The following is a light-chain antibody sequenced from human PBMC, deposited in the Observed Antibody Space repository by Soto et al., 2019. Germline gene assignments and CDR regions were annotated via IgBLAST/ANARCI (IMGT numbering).Light chain of an antibody. CDR1: QGISSA. J-gene: IGKJ1*01. Sequence: AIQLTQSPSSLSASAGDRVTITCRASQGISSALAWYQQKPGKAPKLLIYDASSLESGVPSRFSGSGSGTEFTLTISSLQSEDFAVYYCQQYNNWPPWTFGQGTKVEIK. CDR3: QQYNNWPPWT. CDR2: DAS. V-gene: IGKV1D-13*01.